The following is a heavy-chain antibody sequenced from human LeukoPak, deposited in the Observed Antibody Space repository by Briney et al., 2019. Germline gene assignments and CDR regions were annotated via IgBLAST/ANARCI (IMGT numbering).Heavy chain of an antibody. CDR1: GGSISSYY. D-gene: IGHD5-18*01. Sequence: PSETLSLTCTVSGGSISSYYWSWIRQPPGKGLEWIGRIYTSGSTNYNPSLKSRVTISVDTSKNQFSLKLSSVTAADTAVYYCARDYRGYSYGLTYYYYMDFWGKGTTVTVSS. J-gene: IGHJ6*03. CDR2: IYTSGST. V-gene: IGHV4-4*08. CDR3: ARDYRGYSYGLTYYYYMDF.